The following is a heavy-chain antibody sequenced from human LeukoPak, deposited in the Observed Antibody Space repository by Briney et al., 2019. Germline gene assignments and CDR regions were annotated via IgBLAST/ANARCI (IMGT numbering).Heavy chain of an antibody. J-gene: IGHJ6*02. CDR3: ARGRAGGFMVRGPYYYGMDV. CDR2: MNPNSGNT. CDR1: GYTFTSYD. Sequence: ASVKVSCKASGYTFTSYDINWVRQATGQGLEWMGWMNPNSGNTGYAQKFQGRVTITRNTSISTAYMELSSLRSEDTAVYYCARGRAGGFMVRGPYYYGMDVWGQGTTVTVSS. D-gene: IGHD3-10*01. V-gene: IGHV1-8*03.